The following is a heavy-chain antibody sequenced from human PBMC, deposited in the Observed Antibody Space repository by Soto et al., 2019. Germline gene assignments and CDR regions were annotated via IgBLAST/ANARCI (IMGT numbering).Heavy chain of an antibody. V-gene: IGHV4-39*01. D-gene: IGHD4-17*01. J-gene: IGHJ5*02. CDR1: GGSIRVQSYY. CDR2: SYYSGTS. CDR3: TRRYHRNDYSFDP. Sequence: AGTLSLPCTFSGGSIRVQSYYWTWSRQTPGKGLEWVGSSYYSGTSYFNPTLKGRVTTSVDTSTNQFSLRLTSVTAADTAVYYFTRRYHRNDYSFDPWGQGTLVTVSS.